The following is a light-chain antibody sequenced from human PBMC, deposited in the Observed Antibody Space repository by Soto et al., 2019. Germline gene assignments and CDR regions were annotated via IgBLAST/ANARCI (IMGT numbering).Light chain of an antibody. Sequence: PQTPATLFVSQGEGATLSSASQNISSSDVAWYQQKPGQAPRLLIYGASSRATGIPARFSGSGSGTEFTLTISRLESEDFAVYLCQQYGNSPWTFGQGTKVDI. CDR2: GAS. V-gene: IGKV3-20*01. CDR3: QQYGNSPWT. J-gene: IGKJ1*01. CDR1: QNISSSD.